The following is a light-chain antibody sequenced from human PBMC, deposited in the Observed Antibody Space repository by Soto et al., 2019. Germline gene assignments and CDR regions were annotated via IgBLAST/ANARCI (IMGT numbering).Light chain of an antibody. Sequence: QSVLTQPPSVSAAPGQKVTISCSGSSSNIGNDYVSWYQQLPGTAPKLLIYDNYKRPSGIPDRFSGSKSGTSGTLGITGLQTGDEADYYCGTWDSIVRAYVFGTGTKLTVL. V-gene: IGLV1-51*01. J-gene: IGLJ1*01. CDR3: GTWDSIVRAYV. CDR1: SSNIGNDY. CDR2: DNY.